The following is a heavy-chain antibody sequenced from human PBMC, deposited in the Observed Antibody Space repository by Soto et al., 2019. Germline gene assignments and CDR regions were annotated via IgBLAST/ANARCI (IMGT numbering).Heavy chain of an antibody. J-gene: IGHJ4*02. CDR3: AREGRGRKAGYNGLVSLGY. D-gene: IGHD2-2*02. V-gene: IGHV1-69*06. CDR1: GSRFSNYV. Sequence: QVQLVQSGAEVKTPGSSLKVSCTVSGSRFSNYVISWVRQAPGHGLEWLGRTIPIFNSTQYAQKFQGRVTITANKSTNTASLELSSRRSDDTAVYYCAREGRGRKAGYNGLVSLGYWGQGTLVTVSS. CDR2: TIPIFNST.